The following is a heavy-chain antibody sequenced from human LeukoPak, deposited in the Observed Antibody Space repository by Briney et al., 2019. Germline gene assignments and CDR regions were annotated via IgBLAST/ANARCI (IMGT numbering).Heavy chain of an antibody. J-gene: IGHJ6*02. V-gene: IGHV1-69*04. CDR3: ARPNGDYRNYYYGMDV. CDR1: GGTFSSYA. D-gene: IGHD4-17*01. CDR2: IIPILGIA. Sequence: GASVKVSCKASGGTFSSYAISWVRQAPGQGLEWMGRIIPILGIANYAQKFQGRVTITADKSTSTAYMELISLRSEDTAVYYCARPNGDYRNYYYGMDVWGQGTTVTVSS.